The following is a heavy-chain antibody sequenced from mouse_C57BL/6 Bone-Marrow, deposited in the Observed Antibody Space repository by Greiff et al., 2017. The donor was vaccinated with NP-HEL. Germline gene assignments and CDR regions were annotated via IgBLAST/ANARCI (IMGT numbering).Heavy chain of an antibody. J-gene: IGHJ4*01. CDR3: ARGGWLLY. V-gene: IGHV3-6*01. Sequence: EVKLQESGPGLVKPSQSLSLTCSVTGYSITSGYYWNWIRQFPGNKLEWMGYISYDGSNNYNPSLKNRISITRDTSKNQFFLKLNSVTTEDTDTYYCARGGWLLYWGQGTSVTVSS. D-gene: IGHD2-3*01. CDR2: ISYDGSN. CDR1: GYSITSGYY.